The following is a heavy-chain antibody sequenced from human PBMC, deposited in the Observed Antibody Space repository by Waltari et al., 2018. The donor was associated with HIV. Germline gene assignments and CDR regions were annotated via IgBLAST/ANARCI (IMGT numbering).Heavy chain of an antibody. D-gene: IGHD3-10*01. CDR3: ARDGPGSEDY. J-gene: IGHJ4*02. Sequence: EVQLVESGGGLVQPGGSLRLSCAASGFTFSSYSMNWVRQAPGKGLEWVSDISSSSSTIYYADSVKGRFTIAIDNAKNSLYLQMNSLRAEDTAVYYCARDGPGSEDYWGQGTLVTVSS. V-gene: IGHV3-48*04. CDR1: GFTFSSYS. CDR2: ISSSSSTI.